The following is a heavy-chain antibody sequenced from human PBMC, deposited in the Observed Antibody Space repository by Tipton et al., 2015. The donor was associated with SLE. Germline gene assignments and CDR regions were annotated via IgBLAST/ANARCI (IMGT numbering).Heavy chain of an antibody. CDR1: GFTFSSYA. CDR2: ISYDGSNK. J-gene: IGHJ6*02. V-gene: IGHV3-30*04. D-gene: IGHD6-13*01. Sequence: SLRLSCPASGFTFSSYAMHWVRQAPGKGLEWVAVISYDGSNKYYADSVKGRFTISRDNSKNTLYLEMRSLRAEDTAVYYCARDQQLAPDYYGMDVWGQGTTVTVSS. CDR3: ARDQQLAPDYYGMDV.